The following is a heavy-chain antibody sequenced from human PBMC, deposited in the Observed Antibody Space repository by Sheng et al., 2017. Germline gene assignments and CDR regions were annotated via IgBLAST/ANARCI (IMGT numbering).Heavy chain of an antibody. Sequence: VQLLESGGGLVQPGGSLRLSCAASGFVFSSYVMHWVRQAPGKGPEWVAVISYDAADKYYADSVKGRFTISRDNSNFTLSLQMNSLRPEDTALYYCAKNRLAVAATTYYADSWGQGTLVTVSS. D-gene: IGHD6-19*01. CDR3: AKNRLAVAATTYYADS. CDR1: GFVFSSYV. CDR2: ISYDAADK. J-gene: IGHJ4*02. V-gene: IGHV3-30*18.